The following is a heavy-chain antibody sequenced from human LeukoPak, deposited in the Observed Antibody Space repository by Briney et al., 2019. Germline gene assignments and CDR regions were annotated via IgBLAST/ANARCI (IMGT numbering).Heavy chain of an antibody. CDR1: GYSFTSYG. CDR3: ASFHSSGWYDEGPYFDY. V-gene: IGHV1-18*01. D-gene: IGHD6-19*01. J-gene: IGHJ4*02. CDR2: TSAYNGNT. Sequence: PGASVKVSCKASGYSFTSYGISWVRQAPGQGLEWMGWTSAYNGNTNYAQKLQGRVTMTTDTSTSTAYMELRSLRSEDTAVYYCASFHSSGWYDEGPYFDYWGQGTLVTVSS.